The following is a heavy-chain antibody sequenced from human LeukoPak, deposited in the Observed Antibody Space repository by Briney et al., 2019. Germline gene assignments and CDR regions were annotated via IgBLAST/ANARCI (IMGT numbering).Heavy chain of an antibody. D-gene: IGHD4-17*01. CDR1: GYTFTGYY. CDR2: INPNSGGT. V-gene: IGHV1-2*04. CDR3: ARTNDYGDYGSAEYFQH. Sequence: VASVKVSCKSSGYTFTGYYMHWVRQAPGQGLEWVGWINPNSGGTNYAQKFQGWVTMTRDTSISTAYMELSRLRSDDTAVYYCARTNDYGDYGSAEYFQHWGQGTLVTVSS. J-gene: IGHJ1*01.